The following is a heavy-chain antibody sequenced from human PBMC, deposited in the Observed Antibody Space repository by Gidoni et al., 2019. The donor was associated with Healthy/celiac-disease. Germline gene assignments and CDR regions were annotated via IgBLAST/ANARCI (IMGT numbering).Heavy chain of an antibody. J-gene: IGHJ5*02. D-gene: IGHD2-15*01. CDR2: IKHSGRP. Sequence: QVQLQQWGAGLLKPSETLSLTCAVYGGSFSGYYWSWIRQPPGKGLEWIGEIKHSGRPNYNPSLKSRVTISVDTSKNQFSLKLSSVTAADTAVYYCARGYCSGGSCYYPNWFDPWGQGTLVTVSS. CDR1: GGSFSGYY. V-gene: IGHV4-34*01. CDR3: ARGYCSGGSCYYPNWFDP.